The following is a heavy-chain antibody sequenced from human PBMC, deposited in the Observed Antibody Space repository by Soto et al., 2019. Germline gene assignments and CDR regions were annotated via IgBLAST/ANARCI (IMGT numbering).Heavy chain of an antibody. CDR2: INPSGGST. V-gene: IGHV1-46*01. D-gene: IGHD2-21*02. CDR1: GYTFTSYY. Sequence: RASVKVSCKASGYTFTSYYMHWVRQAPGQGLEWMGIINPSGGSTSYAQKFQGRVTMTRDTSTSTVYMELSSLRSEDTAVYYCARSRRDIVVVTATTDAFDIWGQGTMVTVS. J-gene: IGHJ3*02. CDR3: ARSRRDIVVVTATTDAFDI.